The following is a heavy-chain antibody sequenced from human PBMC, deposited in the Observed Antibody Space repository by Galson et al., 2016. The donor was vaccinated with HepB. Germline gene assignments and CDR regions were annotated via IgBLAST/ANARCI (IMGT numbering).Heavy chain of an antibody. Sequence: SLRLSCAVSGLIFSDRYTSWIRQAPGKGLEWIAYISSGGDSIYDADSVRGRFTVSRDNAKNLLFLQMNSLKTEDTAVYYCTTDWSSSWYFNWFDPWGQGTLVTVSS. J-gene: IGHJ5*02. D-gene: IGHD6-13*01. V-gene: IGHV3-11*01. CDR1: GLIFSDRY. CDR2: ISSGGDSI. CDR3: TTDWSSSWYFNWFDP.